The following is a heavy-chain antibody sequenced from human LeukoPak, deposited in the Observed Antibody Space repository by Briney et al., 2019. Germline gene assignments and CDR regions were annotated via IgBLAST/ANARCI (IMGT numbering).Heavy chain of an antibody. CDR1: GGSISTGGYY. CDR3: AGSRDRIHYAAFDY. J-gene: IGHJ4*02. CDR2: IHYSGST. D-gene: IGHD4-17*01. V-gene: IGHV4-31*03. Sequence: SETLSLTCTVSGGSISTGGYYWSWIRQHPGKGLEWIGYIHYSGSTYYKPSLKSRVTISLDTSNNQFSLKLSSVTAADTAVYYCAGSRDRIHYAAFDYWGQGTLVTVSS.